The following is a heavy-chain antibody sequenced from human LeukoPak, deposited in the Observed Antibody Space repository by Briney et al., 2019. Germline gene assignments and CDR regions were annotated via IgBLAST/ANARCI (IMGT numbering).Heavy chain of an antibody. Sequence: AGGSLRLSCAASGFTFSTYSMNWVRQAPGRGLECVSSISSSGAYIYYADSVKGRFTISRDNAKKSLYLQMNSLRAEDTGIYYCVGNYYDSSGLDYWGQGTLVTVSS. CDR2: ISSSGAYI. J-gene: IGHJ4*02. V-gene: IGHV3-21*01. D-gene: IGHD3-22*01. CDR3: VGNYYDSSGLDY. CDR1: GFTFSTYS.